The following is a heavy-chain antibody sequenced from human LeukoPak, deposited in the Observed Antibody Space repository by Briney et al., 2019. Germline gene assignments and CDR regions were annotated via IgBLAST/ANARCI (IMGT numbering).Heavy chain of an antibody. J-gene: IGHJ3*02. V-gene: IGHV6-1*01. D-gene: IGHD2-15*01. CDR2: TYYRSKWYN. CDR3: ARLGLGGAFDI. Sequence: SQTLSLTCAVSGDSDSSNSAVWNWIRQSSSRGLEWLGRTYYRSKWYNDYAVSVKSRITIKPDTSKNQFSLQLNSATPEDTAVYYCARLGLGGAFDIWGQGTMVTVSS. CDR1: GDSDSSNSAV.